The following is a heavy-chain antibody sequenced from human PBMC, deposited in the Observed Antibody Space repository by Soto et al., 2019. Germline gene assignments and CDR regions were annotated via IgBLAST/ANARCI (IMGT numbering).Heavy chain of an antibody. Sequence: QVQLQESGPGLVKPSQTLSLTCTVSGGSISSGDYYWSWIRQPPGKGLEWIGYIYYSGSTYYNPSLQSLVTLAVDASKDQCPRKRCSVTAADTAVYYCGRVDPSSEYGMDVWGQGTTVTVSS. CDR3: GRVDPSSEYGMDV. J-gene: IGHJ6*02. CDR2: IYYSGST. CDR1: GGSISSGDYY. D-gene: IGHD2-2*03. V-gene: IGHV4-30-4*01.